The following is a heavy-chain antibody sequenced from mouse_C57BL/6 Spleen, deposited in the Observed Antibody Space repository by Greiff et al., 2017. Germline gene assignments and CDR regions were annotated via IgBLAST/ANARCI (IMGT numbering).Heavy chain of an antibody. D-gene: IGHD2-4*01. CDR2: IYPRSGNT. CDR1: GYTFTSYG. J-gene: IGHJ1*03. CDR3: ARWGIYDDYDRAPWYVDV. Sequence: VQLQQSGAELARPGASVKLSCKASGYTFTSYGISWVKQRTGQGLEWIGEIYPRSGNTYYNEKFKGKATLTADKSSRTAYMELRSLTSEDSAVYCCARWGIYDDYDRAPWYVDVWGTGTTVTVSS. V-gene: IGHV1-81*01.